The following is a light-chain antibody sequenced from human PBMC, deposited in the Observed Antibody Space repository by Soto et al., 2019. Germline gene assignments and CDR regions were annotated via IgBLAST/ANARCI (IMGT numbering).Light chain of an antibody. CDR2: GTS. CDR1: QTVSRMY. CDR3: HQDFNLPWT. Sequence: EIVVTHSPFTVSLSAVGRATLSCSASQTVSRMYLSWFQQKPGQAPRLLIYGTSTRATGIPVRFSGSGSGTDFTLTISSLQPEDFAVYFCHQDFNLPWTFGQGTKVDIK. V-gene: IGKV3D-7*01. J-gene: IGKJ1*01.